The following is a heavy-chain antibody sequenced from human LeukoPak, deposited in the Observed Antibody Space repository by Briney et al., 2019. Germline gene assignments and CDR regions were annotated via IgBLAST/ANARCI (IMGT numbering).Heavy chain of an antibody. J-gene: IGHJ3*02. V-gene: IGHV3-21*01. CDR2: ISSSSSYI. CDR3: ATLGENGFDI. CDR1: GFTFSSYA. D-gene: IGHD3-16*01. Sequence: GGSLRLSCAASGFTFSSYAMNWVRQAPGKGLEWVSSISSSSSYIYYVDSLKGRFTISRDNAKNSLYLQMNSLRAEDTAVYYCATLGENGFDIWGQGTMVTVSS.